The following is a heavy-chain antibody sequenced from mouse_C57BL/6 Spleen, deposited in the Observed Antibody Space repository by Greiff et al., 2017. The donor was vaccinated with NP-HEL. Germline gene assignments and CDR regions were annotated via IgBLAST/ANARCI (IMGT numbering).Heavy chain of an antibody. Sequence: EVQLQQSGAELVRPGASVKLSCTASGFNIKDYYMHWVKQRPEQGLEWIGRIDPEDGDTEYAPKFQGKATMTADTSSNTAYLQLSSLTSEDTAVYYCTTGGSSYVWFAYWGQRTLVTVSA. CDR3: TTGGSSYVWFAY. J-gene: IGHJ3*01. CDR2: IDPEDGDT. CDR1: GFNIKDYY. D-gene: IGHD1-1*01. V-gene: IGHV14-1*01.